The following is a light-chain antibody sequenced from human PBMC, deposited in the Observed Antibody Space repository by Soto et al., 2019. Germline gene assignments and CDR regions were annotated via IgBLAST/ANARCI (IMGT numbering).Light chain of an antibody. CDR2: GNS. Sequence: QSVLTQPPSVSGAPGQRVTISCTGSSSNIGGGYDVHWYQQFPGTAPKLLIYGNSNRPSGVPDRFSGSKSGTSASLAITGLQAEDEADYYCQSYDSSLSGVFGSGTKLTVL. J-gene: IGLJ1*01. CDR1: SSNIGGGYD. V-gene: IGLV1-40*01. CDR3: QSYDSSLSGV.